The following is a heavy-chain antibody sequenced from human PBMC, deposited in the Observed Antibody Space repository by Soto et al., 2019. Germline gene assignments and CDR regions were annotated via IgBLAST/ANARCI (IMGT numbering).Heavy chain of an antibody. Sequence: SGPTLVNPTQTLTLTCTFSGFSLSSKGMRVSWIRQPPGKALEWLARIDWDDDKFYSPSLRTRLAISKGTSKNQVVLTMTNVDPMDTATYYCARSPGGFTVATYFFDYWGQGTLVTVSS. CDR1: GFSLSSKGMR. CDR3: ARSPGGFTVATYFFDY. J-gene: IGHJ4*02. CDR2: IDWDDDK. V-gene: IGHV2-70*04. D-gene: IGHD3-16*01.